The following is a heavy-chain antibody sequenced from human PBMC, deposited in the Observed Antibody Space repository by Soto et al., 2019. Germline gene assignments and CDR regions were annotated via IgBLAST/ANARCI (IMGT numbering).Heavy chain of an antibody. CDR3: ARDSLRYFDWLPDNYYYYGMDV. CDR2: INPSGGST. Sequence: QVQLVQSGAEVKKPGASVKVSCKASGYTFTSYYMHWVRQAPGQGLEWMGLINPSGGSTSYAQKFQGRVTMTRDTSTSTVYMELSSLRSEDTAVYYCARDSLRYFDWLPDNYYYYGMDVWGQGTTVTVSS. D-gene: IGHD3-9*01. CDR1: GYTFTSYY. V-gene: IGHV1-46*01. J-gene: IGHJ6*02.